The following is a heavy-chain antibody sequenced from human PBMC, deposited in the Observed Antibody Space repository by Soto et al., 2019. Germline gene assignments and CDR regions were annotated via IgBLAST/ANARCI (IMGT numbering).Heavy chain of an antibody. CDR2: IYYSGST. CDR1: GGSISSGGYY. V-gene: IGHV4-31*03. Sequence: SETLSLTCTVSGGSISSGGYYWSWIRQHPGKGLEWIGYIYYSGSTYYNPSLKSRVTISVDTSKNQFSLKLSSVTAADTAVYYCARDRPESYGFLSGNWFDPWGQGTLVTVSS. J-gene: IGHJ5*02. CDR3: ARDRPESYGFLSGNWFDP. D-gene: IGHD5-18*01.